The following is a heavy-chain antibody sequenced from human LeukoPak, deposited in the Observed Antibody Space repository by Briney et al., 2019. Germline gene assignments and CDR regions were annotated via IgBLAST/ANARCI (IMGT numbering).Heavy chain of an antibody. CDR1: GGSISSYY. V-gene: IGHV4-4*07. CDR3: ALNQGAGTWDY. Sequence: SETLSLTCTVSGGSISSYYWSWIRQPAGKGLEWIGRIYTSGSTNYNPSLKSRVTISVDTSKNQFSLKLTSVTAADTAVYYCALNQGAGTWDYWGQGTLVTVSS. J-gene: IGHJ4*02. CDR2: IYTSGST. D-gene: IGHD6-19*01.